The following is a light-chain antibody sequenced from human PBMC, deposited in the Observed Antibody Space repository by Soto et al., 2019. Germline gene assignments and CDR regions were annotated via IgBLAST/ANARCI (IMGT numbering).Light chain of an antibody. CDR1: PDIRNA. CDR3: LQDYNYIWT. V-gene: IGKV1-6*01. CDR2: AAS. Sequence: AIQMTQSPSSLSASVGDRVTITCRTSPDIRNALGWFQQKPGKAPKLLIYAASTLKSGVPSRFSGSASGTDFTLTISGLQPEDFATYYCLQDYNYIWTFGQGTRVEI. J-gene: IGKJ1*01.